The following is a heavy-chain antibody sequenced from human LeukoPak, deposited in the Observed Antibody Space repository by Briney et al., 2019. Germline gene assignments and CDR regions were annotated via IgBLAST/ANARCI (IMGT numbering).Heavy chain of an antibody. D-gene: IGHD2-2*01. Sequence: GGSLRLSCAASGFTFSSYSMNWVRQAPGKGLEWVSSISSSSSYIYYADSVKGRFTISRDNAKNSLYLQMNSLRVEDTAAYYCARDRPPSRTYPIFDYWGQGILVTVSS. J-gene: IGHJ4*02. CDR1: GFTFSSYS. CDR2: ISSSSSYI. V-gene: IGHV3-21*01. CDR3: ARDRPPSRTYPIFDY.